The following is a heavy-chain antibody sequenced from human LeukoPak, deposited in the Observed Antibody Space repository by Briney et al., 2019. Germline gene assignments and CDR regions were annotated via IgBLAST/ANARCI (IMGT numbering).Heavy chain of an antibody. CDR2: ISSSSSYT. D-gene: IGHD4-11*01. CDR3: ARAPHYSNYGPYYYGIDV. CDR1: GFTFSDYY. J-gene: IGHJ6*02. V-gene: IGHV3-11*06. Sequence: PGGSLRLSCAASGFTFSDYYMSWIRQAPGKGLEWVSYISSSSSYTSYADSVKGRFTISRDNAKNSLYLQMNSLRAEDTAVYYCARAPHYSNYGPYYYGIDVWGQGTTVTVSS.